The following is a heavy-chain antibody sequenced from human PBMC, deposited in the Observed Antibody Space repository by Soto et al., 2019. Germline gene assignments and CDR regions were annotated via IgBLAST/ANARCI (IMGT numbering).Heavy chain of an antibody. CDR1: GYTFTGYY. Sequence: QVQLVQSGAEVKKPGASVKVSCKASGYTFTGYYMHWVRQAPGQGLEWMGWINPNSGGTNYVQKFQGWVTMTRDTSISTAYMELSSLRSDDTAVYYCARDQGYRYSSGWLGYWGQGTLVTVSS. D-gene: IGHD6-19*01. CDR3: ARDQGYRYSSGWLGY. J-gene: IGHJ4*02. V-gene: IGHV1-2*04. CDR2: INPNSGGT.